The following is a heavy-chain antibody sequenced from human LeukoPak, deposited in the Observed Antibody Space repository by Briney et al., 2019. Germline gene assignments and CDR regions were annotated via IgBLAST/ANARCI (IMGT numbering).Heavy chain of an antibody. V-gene: IGHV1-3*01. CDR2: INAGNGNT. Sequence: ASVKVSCKASGYTFTSYAMHWVRQAPGRRLEWMGWINAGNGNTKYSQKSQGRVTITRDTSASTAYMELSSLRSEDTAVYYCARSGSHYYDSSGYPNWFDPWGRGTLVTVSS. CDR3: ARSGSHYYDSSGYPNWFDP. CDR1: GYTFTSYA. D-gene: IGHD3-22*01. J-gene: IGHJ5*02.